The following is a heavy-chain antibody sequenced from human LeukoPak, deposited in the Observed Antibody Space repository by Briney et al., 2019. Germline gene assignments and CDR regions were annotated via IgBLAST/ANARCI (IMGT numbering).Heavy chain of an antibody. CDR3: AKSGFAVAGCYDY. V-gene: IGHV3-23*01. CDR2: ISGSGGST. D-gene: IGHD6-19*01. CDR1: GFTFSSYA. Sequence: GGSLRLSCAASGFTFSSYAMSWVRQAPGKGLEWVSAISGSGGSTYYADSVKGRFTTSRDNSKNTLYLQMDSLRAEDTAVYYCAKSGFAVAGCYDYWGQGTLVTVSS. J-gene: IGHJ4*02.